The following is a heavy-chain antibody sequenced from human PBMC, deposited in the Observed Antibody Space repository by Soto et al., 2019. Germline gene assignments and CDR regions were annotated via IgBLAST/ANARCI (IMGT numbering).Heavy chain of an antibody. CDR1: GYTFTRYG. CDR3: ARDGPQYQLLTFYYYGMDV. Sequence: ASVKVSCKASGYTFTRYGISWVRQAPGQGLEWMGWISGYNGDTKYAQKFQGRVTMTVDTSTTTAYMELRSLRSEDTAVYYCARDGPQYQLLTFYYYGMDVWGQGTTVTVSS. V-gene: IGHV1-18*01. D-gene: IGHD2-2*01. J-gene: IGHJ6*02. CDR2: ISGYNGDT.